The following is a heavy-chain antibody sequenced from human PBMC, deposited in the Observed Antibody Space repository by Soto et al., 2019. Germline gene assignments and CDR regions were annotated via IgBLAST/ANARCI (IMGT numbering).Heavy chain of an antibody. D-gene: IGHD3-3*01. CDR1: GGCFSGYY. J-gene: IGHJ6*02. Sequence: PSETLSITCAVDGGCFSGYYWSWIRQPPGKGLEWIGEINHSGSTNYNPSLKSRVTISVDTSKNQFSLKLGSVTAADTAVYYCARAHGITIFGVVIEYYYYGMDVWGQGTTVTGSS. CDR2: INHSGST. V-gene: IGHV4-34*01. CDR3: ARAHGITIFGVVIEYYYYGMDV.